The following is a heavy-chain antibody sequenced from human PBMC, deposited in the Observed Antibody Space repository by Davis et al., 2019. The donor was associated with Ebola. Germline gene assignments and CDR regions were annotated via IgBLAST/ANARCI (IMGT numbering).Heavy chain of an antibody. CDR2: ISSSSSTI. CDR3: ARCSSSYNYYYGTDV. J-gene: IGHJ6*02. D-gene: IGHD6-6*01. V-gene: IGHV3-48*02. CDR1: GFTFSSYS. Sequence: GESLKISCAASGFTFSSYSMNWVRQAPGKGLEWVSYISSSSSTIYYADSVKGRFTISRDNAKNSLYLQMNSLRDEDTAVYYCARCSSSYNYYYGTDVWGQGTTVTVSS.